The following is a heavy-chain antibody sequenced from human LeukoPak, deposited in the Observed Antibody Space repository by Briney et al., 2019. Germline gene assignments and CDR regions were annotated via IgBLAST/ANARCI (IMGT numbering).Heavy chain of an antibody. CDR1: GGSITSSSYY. Sequence: SETLSLICTVSGGSITSSSYYWGRLRQPPGKGLEWIGSIYYSGSTYYNPSLQNRVTISLDTSKNQFSLNLNSVTAADTAVYYCATSGGYCGSTTCHTTWFAPWGQGTLVTVSS. CDR3: ATSGGYCGSTTCHTTWFAP. CDR2: IYYSGST. D-gene: IGHD2-2*01. V-gene: IGHV4-39*07. J-gene: IGHJ5*02.